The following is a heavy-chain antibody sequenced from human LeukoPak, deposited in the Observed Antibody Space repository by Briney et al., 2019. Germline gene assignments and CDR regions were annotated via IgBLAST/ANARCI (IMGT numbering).Heavy chain of an antibody. D-gene: IGHD6-6*01. Sequence: PSETLSLTCTVSGGSISSYYWSWIRQPAGKGLEWIGRIYTSGSTNYNPSLKSRVTMSVDTSKNQFSLKLSSVTAADTAVYYCARRGSSSRLGYFDYWGQGTLVTVSS. J-gene: IGHJ4*02. CDR2: IYTSGST. V-gene: IGHV4-4*07. CDR3: ARRGSSSRLGYFDY. CDR1: GGSISSYY.